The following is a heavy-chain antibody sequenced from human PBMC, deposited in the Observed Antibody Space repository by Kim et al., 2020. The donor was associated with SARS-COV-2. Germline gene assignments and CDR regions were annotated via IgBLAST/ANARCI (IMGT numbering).Heavy chain of an antibody. CDR2: IRGKADSYAT. Sequence: GGSLRLSCVASGFTFSGSTVHWVRQASAKGLEWVGRIRGKADSYATAYAASVKGRFTIFRDDSENTAYLQMDSLKIDDTAIYYCTSRLWVHNGTYYGHPWGQGALVTVSS. CDR3: TSRLWVHNGTYYGHP. V-gene: IGHV3-73*01. D-gene: IGHD1-26*01. J-gene: IGHJ5*02. CDR1: GFTFSGST.